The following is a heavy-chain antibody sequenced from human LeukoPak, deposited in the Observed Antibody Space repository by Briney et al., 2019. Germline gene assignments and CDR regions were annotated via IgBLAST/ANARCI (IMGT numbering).Heavy chain of an antibody. D-gene: IGHD3-3*01. J-gene: IGHJ4*02. CDR2: IYSGGST. CDR1: GFTVSSNY. V-gene: IGHV3-66*02. Sequence: PGGSLRLSCAASGFTVSSNYMSWVRQAPGKGLEWVSVIYSGGSTYYADSVKGRFTISRDNSKNTLYLQMNSLRAEDTAVYYCAKDPIDTIFGVVTTSEYFDYWGQGTLVTVSS. CDR3: AKDPIDTIFGVVTTSEYFDY.